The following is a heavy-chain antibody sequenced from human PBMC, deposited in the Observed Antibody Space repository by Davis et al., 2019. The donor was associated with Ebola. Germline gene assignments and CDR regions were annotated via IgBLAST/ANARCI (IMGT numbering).Heavy chain of an antibody. CDR1: GYTFTSYD. D-gene: IGHD1-26*01. J-gene: IGHJ4*02. CDR3: ATARRYSGSYFIDY. V-gene: IGHV1-8*01. Sequence: AASVKVSCKASGYTFTSYDLNLVRQATGQGLEWMGWMNPKSGNTGYAQKFQGRITMTRNTSISTAYMELSSLKSEDTAVYYCATARRYSGSYFIDYWGQGTLVTVSS. CDR2: MNPKSGNT.